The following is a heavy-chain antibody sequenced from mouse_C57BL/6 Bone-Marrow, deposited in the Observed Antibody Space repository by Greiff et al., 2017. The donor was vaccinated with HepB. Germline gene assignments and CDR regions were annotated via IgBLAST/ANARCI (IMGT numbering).Heavy chain of an antibody. J-gene: IGHJ3*01. Sequence: EVQRVESGPELVKPGASVKIPCKASGYTFTDYNMDWVKQSHGKSLEWIGDINPNNGGTIYNQKFKGKATLTVDKSSSTAYMELRSLTSEDTAVYYCARRVTTVPWFAYWGQGTLVTVSA. D-gene: IGHD1-1*01. V-gene: IGHV1-18*01. CDR1: GYTFTDYN. CDR3: ARRVTTVPWFAY. CDR2: INPNNGGT.